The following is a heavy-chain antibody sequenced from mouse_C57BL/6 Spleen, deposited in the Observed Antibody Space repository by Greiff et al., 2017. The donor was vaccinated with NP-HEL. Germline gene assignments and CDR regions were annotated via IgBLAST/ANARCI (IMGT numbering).Heavy chain of an antibody. CDR1: GFTFSDYY. CDR3: ARGGLTSAMDY. CDR2: ISNGGGST. V-gene: IGHV5-12*01. J-gene: IGHJ4*01. D-gene: IGHD3-1*01. Sequence: EVKLMESGGGLVQPGGSLKLSCAASGFTFSDYYMYWVRQTPEKRLEWVAYISNGGGSTYYPDTVKGRFTISRDNAKNTLYLQMSRLKSEDTAMYYCARGGLTSAMDYWGQGTSVTVSS.